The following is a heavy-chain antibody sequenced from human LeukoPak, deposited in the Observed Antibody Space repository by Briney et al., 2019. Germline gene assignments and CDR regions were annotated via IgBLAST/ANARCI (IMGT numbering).Heavy chain of an antibody. J-gene: IGHJ4*02. CDR3: ARMNYVSSGWGAPFDD. D-gene: IGHD1-7*01. CDR1: GFTFSSYN. V-gene: IGHV3-48*04. Sequence: GGSLRLSCAASGFTFSSYNMNWVRQAPGKGLEWVSYISPSSSRIDYAASVGGRFTISRDNAKSSLYLQMNSLSTDDTAVYYCARMNYVSSGWGAPFDDWGQGTLVTVSS. CDR2: ISPSSSRI.